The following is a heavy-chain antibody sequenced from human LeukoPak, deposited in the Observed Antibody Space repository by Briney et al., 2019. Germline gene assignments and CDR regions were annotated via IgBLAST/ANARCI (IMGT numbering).Heavy chain of an antibody. Sequence: GGSLRLSCAASGFTVSSNYMSWVRQAPGRGLEWVSVIYSAGSTYYADSVKGRFTISRDNSKNTLYLQMNSLRAEDTAVYYCAKEGSWDPTGHAFDIWGQGTMVTVSS. J-gene: IGHJ3*02. CDR3: AKEGSWDPTGHAFDI. D-gene: IGHD1-14*01. CDR1: GFTVSSNY. V-gene: IGHV3-53*01. CDR2: IYSAGST.